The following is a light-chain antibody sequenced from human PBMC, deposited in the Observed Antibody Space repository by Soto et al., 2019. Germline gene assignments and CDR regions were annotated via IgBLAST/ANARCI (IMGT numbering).Light chain of an antibody. CDR3: QQYGSTPRT. V-gene: IGKV3-20*01. J-gene: IGKJ1*01. CDR1: QSVGSVY. Sequence: DILLTQSPGTLSLSPGERATLSCRASQSVGSVYLAWYQQKPGQAPRLLIHGASNRASGIPDRFSGSGSGKDLTLTISRLEPEDFAVYYCQQYGSTPRTFGQGTKVEIK. CDR2: GAS.